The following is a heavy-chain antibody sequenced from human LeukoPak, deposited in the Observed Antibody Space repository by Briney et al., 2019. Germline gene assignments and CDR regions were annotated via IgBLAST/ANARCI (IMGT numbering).Heavy chain of an antibody. Sequence: GSSVKVSCKASGYTFTSYGISWVRQAPGQGLEWMGWISAYNGNTNYAQKLQGRVTMTTDTSTSTAYMELRSLRSDDTAVYYCARDLPMYYYDSSGYEGDAFDIWGQGTMVTVSS. D-gene: IGHD3-22*01. CDR1: GYTFTSYG. CDR2: ISAYNGNT. V-gene: IGHV1-18*01. J-gene: IGHJ3*02. CDR3: ARDLPMYYYDSSGYEGDAFDI.